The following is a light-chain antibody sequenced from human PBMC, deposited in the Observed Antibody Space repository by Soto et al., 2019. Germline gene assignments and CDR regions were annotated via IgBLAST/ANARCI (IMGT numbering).Light chain of an antibody. CDR2: GAS. CDR3: QQYDGGIT. J-gene: IGKJ5*01. V-gene: IGKV3-20*01. Sequence: DIVMTQSPGTLSLSPGERATLSCRASQSVRSSYLAWYQQKPGQAPRLLIYGASSRATGIPDRFSGSGSGTDFTLTIGRVESGDCVESCGQQYDGGITLGAGTRVEIK. CDR1: QSVRSSY.